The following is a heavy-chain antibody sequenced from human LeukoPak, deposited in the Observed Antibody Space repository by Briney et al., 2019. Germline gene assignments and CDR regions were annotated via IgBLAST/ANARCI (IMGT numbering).Heavy chain of an antibody. CDR3: AKASYDILTASDFDY. V-gene: IGHV3-9*01. Sequence: GGSLRLSCAASGSTFDDYAMHWVRQAPGKGLEWVSGISWNSGSIGYADSVKGRFTISRDNAKNSLYLQMNSLRAEDTALYYCAKASYDILTASDFDYWGQGTLVTVSS. J-gene: IGHJ4*02. D-gene: IGHD3-9*01. CDR2: ISWNSGSI. CDR1: GSTFDDYA.